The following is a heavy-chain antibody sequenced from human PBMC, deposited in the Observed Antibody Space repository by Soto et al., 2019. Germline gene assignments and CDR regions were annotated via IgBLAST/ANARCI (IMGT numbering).Heavy chain of an antibody. CDR1: GGSISSSSYY. J-gene: IGHJ4*02. CDR3: AREPSSIVGATRGPDY. CDR2: IYYSGST. V-gene: IGHV4-39*07. D-gene: IGHD1-26*01. Sequence: SETLSLTCTVSGGSISSSSYYWGWIRQPPGKGLEWIGSIYYSGSTYYNPSLKSRVTISVDTSKNQFSLKLSSVTAADTAVYYCAREPSSIVGATRGPDYWGQGTLVTVSS.